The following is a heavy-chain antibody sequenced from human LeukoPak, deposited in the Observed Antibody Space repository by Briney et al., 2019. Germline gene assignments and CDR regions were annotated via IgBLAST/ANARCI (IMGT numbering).Heavy chain of an antibody. CDR3: AKDPYSSGPYNWFDP. V-gene: IGHV3-23*01. J-gene: IGHJ5*02. CDR2: ITNSGENT. CDR1: GFSFPYG. D-gene: IGHD6-19*01. Sequence: GGSLRLSCEASGFSFPYGMSWVRQAPGKGLEWVSGITNSGENTYYADSVKGRFTISRDNSKNTLYLQMNRLRAEDTAVYYCAKDPYSSGPYNWFDPWGQGTLVTVSS.